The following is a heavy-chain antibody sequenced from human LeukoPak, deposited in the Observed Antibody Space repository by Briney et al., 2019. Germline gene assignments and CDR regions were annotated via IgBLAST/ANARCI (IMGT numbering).Heavy chain of an antibody. J-gene: IGHJ4*02. CDR2: IYPGDADT. Sequence: GESLKISCQGSGYSFASYWIGWVRQMPGKGLEWMGIIYPGDADTRYIPSFQGQVTISADKSISTAYLQGNSLKASDTAMYYCARAYSSSWYGGVYWGQGTLVTVSS. CDR1: GYSFASYW. D-gene: IGHD6-13*01. V-gene: IGHV5-51*01. CDR3: ARAYSSSWYGGVY.